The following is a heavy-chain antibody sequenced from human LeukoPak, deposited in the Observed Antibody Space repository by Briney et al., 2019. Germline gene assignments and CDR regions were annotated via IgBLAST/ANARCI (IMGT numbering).Heavy chain of an antibody. CDR3: ARERGNYDVLTGYHPFDY. D-gene: IGHD3-9*01. V-gene: IGHV4-34*01. J-gene: IGHJ4*02. CDR2: INHSGST. CDR1: GGSFSGYY. Sequence: SETLSLTCAVYGGSFSGYYWSWIRQPPGKGLEWIGEINHSGSTNYNPSLKSRVTISVDTSKNQFSLKLSSVTAADTAVYYCARERGNYDVLTGYHPFDYWGQGTLVSVSS.